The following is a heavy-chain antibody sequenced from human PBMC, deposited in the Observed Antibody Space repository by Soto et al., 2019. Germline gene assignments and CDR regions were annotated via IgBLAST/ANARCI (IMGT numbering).Heavy chain of an antibody. V-gene: IGHV1-69*12. J-gene: IGHJ6*02. Sequence: QVQLVQSGAEVKKPGSSVKVSCKASGGTFSSYAISWVRQAPGQGLEWMGGIIPIFGTANYAQKFQGRVTITADESTSTADMELSSLRSEDTAVYYCAIAYGGNPQYGMDVWGQGTTVTVSS. D-gene: IGHD4-17*01. CDR3: AIAYGGNPQYGMDV. CDR1: GGTFSSYA. CDR2: IIPIFGTA.